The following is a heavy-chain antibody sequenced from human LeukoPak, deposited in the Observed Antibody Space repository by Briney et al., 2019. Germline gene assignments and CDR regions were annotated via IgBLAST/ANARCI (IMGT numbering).Heavy chain of an antibody. V-gene: IGHV4-38-2*02. CDR1: GDSISSGYY. CDR2: MYHSGYT. D-gene: IGHD2-15*01. Sequence: PSETLSLTCTVSGDSISSGYYWGWIRQPPGKGLEWIGNMYHSGYTYYNPSLKSRVTISIDTSKNRFSLSLNSVTAADTAVYYCAKDGGVWVAKYYFDYWGQGTLVTVSS. J-gene: IGHJ4*02. CDR3: AKDGGVWVAKYYFDY.